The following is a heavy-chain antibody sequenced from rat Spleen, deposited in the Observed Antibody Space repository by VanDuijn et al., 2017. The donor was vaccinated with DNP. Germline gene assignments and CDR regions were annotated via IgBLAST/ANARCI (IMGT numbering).Heavy chain of an antibody. J-gene: IGHJ2*01. CDR2: ISYSGST. D-gene: IGHD1-8*01. CDR1: GYSITSNY. V-gene: IGHV3-1*01. Sequence: EVQLQESGPGLVKPSQSLSLTCSVTGYSITSNYWGWIRKFPGNKMEWMGYISYSGSTSHNPSLKSRISITRDTSKNQFFLQLNSVTTEDTATYYCATASSDYWGQGVMVTVSS. CDR3: ATASSDY.